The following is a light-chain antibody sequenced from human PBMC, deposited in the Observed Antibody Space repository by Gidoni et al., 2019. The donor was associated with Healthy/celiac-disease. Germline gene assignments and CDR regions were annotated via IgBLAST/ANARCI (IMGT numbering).Light chain of an antibody. J-gene: IGKJ4*01. Sequence: DIVLTQSPGTLSLSPGERAILSCRASQSVSSSYLAWDQQKPGQAPRLLIYGASSRATGIPDRCSGSGSGTDFTLTISRLEPEDFAVYYCQQYGSSPLTFGGXTKLESK. CDR1: QSVSSSY. CDR2: GAS. V-gene: IGKV3-20*01. CDR3: QQYGSSPLT.